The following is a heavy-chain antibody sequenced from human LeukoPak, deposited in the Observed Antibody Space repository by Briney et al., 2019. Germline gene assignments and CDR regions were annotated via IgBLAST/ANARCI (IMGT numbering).Heavy chain of an antibody. CDR2: IIPILGIA. CDR3: ARDEYYYGSGSYRGWFDP. J-gene: IGHJ5*02. Sequence: SVEVSCKASGGTFSSYAISWVRQAPGQGLEWMGRIIPILGIANYAQKFQDRVTITADKSTSTAYMELSSLRSEDTAVYYCARDEYYYGSGSYRGWFDPWGQGTLVTVSS. D-gene: IGHD3-10*01. V-gene: IGHV1-69*04. CDR1: GGTFSSYA.